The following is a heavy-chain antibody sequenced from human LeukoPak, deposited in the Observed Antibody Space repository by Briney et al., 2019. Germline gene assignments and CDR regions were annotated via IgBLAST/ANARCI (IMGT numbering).Heavy chain of an antibody. D-gene: IGHD3-3*02. J-gene: IGHJ4*02. CDR1: GLPIGDFA. CDR2: ISGDGVST. CDR3: ARELGKFDY. V-gene: IGHV3-43*02. Sequence: QPGGSLRLSCVASGLPIGDFAMHWVRQAPGQGLEWVSLISGDGVSTFFADSVKGRFSISRDNSKNSLFLEMSSLRTEDTAMYYCARELGKFDYWGQGTLVAVSS.